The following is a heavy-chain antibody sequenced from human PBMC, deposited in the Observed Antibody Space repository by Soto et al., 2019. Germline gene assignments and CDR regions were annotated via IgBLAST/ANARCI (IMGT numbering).Heavy chain of an antibody. V-gene: IGHV1-2*04. CDR2: INPNSGGT. CDR1: GYTFTGYY. D-gene: IGHD5-12*01. Sequence: ASVKVSCKASGYTFTGYYMHWVRQAPGQGLEWMGWINPNSGGTNYAQKFQGWVTMTRDTSISTAYMELSRLRSDDTAVYYCARSPIVDIVATITLFDYWGQGTLVTVSS. J-gene: IGHJ4*02. CDR3: ARSPIVDIVATITLFDY.